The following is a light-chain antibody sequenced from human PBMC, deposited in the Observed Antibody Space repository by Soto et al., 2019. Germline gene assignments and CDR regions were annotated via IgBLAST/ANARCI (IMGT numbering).Light chain of an antibody. CDR2: RNN. J-gene: IGLJ1*01. CDR3: AVWDDSLSGLYV. V-gene: IGLV1-47*01. CDR1: SSNIGSTY. Sequence: QSMLTQPPSASGTPGQRVTISCSGSSSNIGSTYVYWYQQVPGTAPKLLIYRNNLRPSGVPDRFSGSKSGTSASLAISGLRSEDEADYYCAVWDDSLSGLYVFGSGTKVTVL.